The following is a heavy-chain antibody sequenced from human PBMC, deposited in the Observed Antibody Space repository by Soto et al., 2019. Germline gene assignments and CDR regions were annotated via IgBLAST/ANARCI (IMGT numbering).Heavy chain of an antibody. Sequence: SLRLSCAASGFTFSSYAMSWVRQAPGKGLEWVSAISGSGGSTYYADSVKGRFTISRDNSKNTLYLQMNSLRAEDTAVYYCARVIRYCTNGVCSTMDVWGKGTTVTVSS. V-gene: IGHV3-23*01. J-gene: IGHJ6*03. CDR3: ARVIRYCTNGVCSTMDV. CDR1: GFTFSSYA. D-gene: IGHD2-8*01. CDR2: ISGSGGST.